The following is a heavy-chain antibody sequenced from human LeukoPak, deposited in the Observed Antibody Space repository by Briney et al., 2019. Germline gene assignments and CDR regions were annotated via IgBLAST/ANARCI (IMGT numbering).Heavy chain of an antibody. CDR1: GGSISNHY. J-gene: IGHJ3*02. D-gene: IGHD4-17*01. CDR3: ARGVDVTTNAFDI. Sequence: PSETLSLTCTVSGGSISNHYWSWIRQPPGKGLEWIGYIYYSGSTNYNPSLKSRVTISVDTSKNQFSLKLSSVTAADTAVYYCARGVDVTTNAFDIWGQGTMVTVSS. CDR2: IYYSGST. V-gene: IGHV4-59*11.